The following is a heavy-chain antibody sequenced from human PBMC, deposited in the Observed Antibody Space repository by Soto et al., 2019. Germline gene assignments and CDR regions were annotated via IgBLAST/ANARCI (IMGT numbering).Heavy chain of an antibody. CDR2: ISYDGSNK. Sequence: PGGSLRLSCAASGFTFSSYGMHWVRQAPGKGLEWVAVISYDGSNKYYADSVKGRFTISRDNSKNTLYLQMNSLRAEDTAVYYCAKDDSAEFDYWGQGSLVTVSS. CDR1: GFTFSSYG. J-gene: IGHJ4*02. CDR3: AKDDSAEFDY. V-gene: IGHV3-30*18.